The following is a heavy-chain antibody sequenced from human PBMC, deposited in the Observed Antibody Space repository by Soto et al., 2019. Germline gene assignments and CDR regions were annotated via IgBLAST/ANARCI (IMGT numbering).Heavy chain of an antibody. Sequence: QVQLVQSGAEVKKPGSSVKVSCKASGGTFSSYAISWVRQAPGQGLEWMGGIIPIFGTANYAQKFQGRVTITADESTSTAYMELSSLRSEETAVYYCARARVATRKVDYYYFGMDVWGQGTTVTVSS. D-gene: IGHD5-12*01. CDR2: IIPIFGTA. CDR3: ARARVATRKVDYYYFGMDV. CDR1: GGTFSSYA. V-gene: IGHV1-69*01. J-gene: IGHJ6*02.